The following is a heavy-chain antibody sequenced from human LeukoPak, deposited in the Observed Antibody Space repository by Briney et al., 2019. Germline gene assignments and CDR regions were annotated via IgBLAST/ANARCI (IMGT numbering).Heavy chain of an antibody. D-gene: IGHD5-12*01. CDR2: IYHSGST. CDR3: ATFSGGYDFDY. Sequence: SGTLSLTCAVSGDSISSSNWWSWVRQPPGKGLEWIGEIYHSGSTNYNPSLKSRVTMSVDKSKNQFSLQLSSVTAADTAVYYCATFSGGYDFDYWGQGTLVTVSS. J-gene: IGHJ4*02. V-gene: IGHV4-4*02. CDR1: GDSISSSNW.